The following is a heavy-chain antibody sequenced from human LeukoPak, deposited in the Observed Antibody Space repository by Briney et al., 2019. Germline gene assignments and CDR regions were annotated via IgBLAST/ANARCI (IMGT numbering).Heavy chain of an antibody. J-gene: IGHJ6*02. D-gene: IGHD2-2*01. CDR3: AAEQYPYGIGYYGMDV. Sequence: PGGSLRLSCAASGFTFTFSAYAIHWVRQAPGKGLAWVAVMWYDGSNEYYADSVKGRFTISRDNSKNTLYLQMNSLRAEDTAVYYCAAEQYPYGIGYYGMDVWGQGTTVTVSS. CDR1: GFTFTFSAYA. CDR2: MWYDGSNE. V-gene: IGHV3-33*01.